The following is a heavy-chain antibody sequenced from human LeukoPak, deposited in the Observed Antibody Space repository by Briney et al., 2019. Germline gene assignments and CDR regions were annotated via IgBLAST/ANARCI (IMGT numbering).Heavy chain of an antibody. D-gene: IGHD2-2*02. CDR1: GGTFSSYA. V-gene: IGHV1-69*13. Sequence: ASVKVSCKASGGTFSSYAISWVRQAPGQGLEWMGGIIPIFGTANYAQKFQGRVTITADESTSTAYMELSSLRSEDTAVYYCAREGIIVATIPYNWFDPWGQGTLVTVSS. CDR3: AREGIIVATIPYNWFDP. CDR2: IIPIFGTA. J-gene: IGHJ5*02.